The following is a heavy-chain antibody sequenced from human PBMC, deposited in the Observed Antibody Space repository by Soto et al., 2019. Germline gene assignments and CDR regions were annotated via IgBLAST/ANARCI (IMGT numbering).Heavy chain of an antibody. CDR3: ARDKYSSGWPDY. V-gene: IGHV3-30-3*01. CDR2: ISYDGSNK. J-gene: IGHJ4*02. D-gene: IGHD6-19*01. CDR1: GFTLSNYA. Sequence: GSLRLSCAASGFTLSNYAMHWVRQAPGKGLEWVAVISYDGSNKYYADSVKGRFTISRDNSKNTLYLQMNSLRAEDTAVYYCARDKYSSGWPDYWGQGTLVTVS.